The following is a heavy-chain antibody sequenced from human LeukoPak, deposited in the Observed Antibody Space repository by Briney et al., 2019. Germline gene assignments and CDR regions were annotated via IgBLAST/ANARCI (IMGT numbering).Heavy chain of an antibody. D-gene: IGHD3-9*01. V-gene: IGHV4-30-4*08. CDR1: GGSISSGDHY. J-gene: IGHJ6*02. CDR3: ARFGDIYFYRMDV. CDR2: IYYSGST. Sequence: PSETLSLTCTVSGGSISSGDHYWSWIRQSPGKGLEWIGYIYYSGSTYYNPSLKSRIIISVDTSKNQFSLKLSSVTAADTAVYYCARFGDIYFYRMDVWGQGTTVTVS.